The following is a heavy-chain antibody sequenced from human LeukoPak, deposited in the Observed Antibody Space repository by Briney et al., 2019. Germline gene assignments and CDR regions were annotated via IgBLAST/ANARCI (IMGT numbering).Heavy chain of an antibody. V-gene: IGHV3-20*04. J-gene: IGHJ4*02. Sequence: GGSLRLSCAASGFPFDNYGMAWVRQAPGKGLEWVSGITWNGGITAYADSVKGRFTISRDNAKNSLYLQMNSLRAEDTALYYCARDGPVAGVELDQWGQGTLVTVSP. CDR3: ARDGPVAGVELDQ. CDR1: GFPFDNYG. CDR2: ITWNGGIT. D-gene: IGHD6-19*01.